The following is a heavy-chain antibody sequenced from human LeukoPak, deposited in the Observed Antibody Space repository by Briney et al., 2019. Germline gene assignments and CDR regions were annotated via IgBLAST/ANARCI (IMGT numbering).Heavy chain of an antibody. CDR2: IATDGRDK. V-gene: IGHV3-30*18. J-gene: IGHJ4*02. CDR3: AKDSKVAAAGYFFDY. Sequence: GGSLRLSCAASGFTFNNYGMHWVRQAPGKGLEWVAVIATDGRDKKYAGSVKGRFTISRDNSKNTLYLEMNSLRPEDTAVYHCAKDSKVAAAGYFFDYWGQGTLVTVSS. CDR1: GFTFNNYG. D-gene: IGHD6-13*01.